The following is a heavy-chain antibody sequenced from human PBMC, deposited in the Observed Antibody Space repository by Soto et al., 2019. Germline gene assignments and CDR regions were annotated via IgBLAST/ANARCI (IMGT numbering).Heavy chain of an antibody. CDR3: ARVVLSITRGAFDA. CDR2: ISHSGTS. Sequence: QVQLQESGPGLVKPSGTLSLTCAVSGGSISSSHWWTWVRQSPGKGLEYIGEISHSGTSNSNPSLQRRVPLAVDRSKNHFSLTLTSVTAAAAAVYYCARVVLSITRGAFDAWGQGTPVIVSS. V-gene: IGHV4-4*02. D-gene: IGHD1-20*01. J-gene: IGHJ3*01. CDR1: GGSISSSHW.